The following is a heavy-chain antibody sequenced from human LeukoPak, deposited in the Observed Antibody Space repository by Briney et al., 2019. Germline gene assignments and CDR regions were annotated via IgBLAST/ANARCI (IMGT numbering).Heavy chain of an antibody. J-gene: IGHJ6*04. CDR2: MNPNSGNT. V-gene: IGHV1-8*01. CDR1: GYTFTSYD. D-gene: IGHD2-21*01. Sequence: GASLKVSCKASGYTFTSYDINWVRQATGQGLEWMGCMNPNSGNTGYAQKFQGRVTMTRNTSISTAYMALSSLRSEDTAVYYCAREHIVTRPGGYYYYGMDVWGEGTTVTVSS. CDR3: AREHIVTRPGGYYYYGMDV.